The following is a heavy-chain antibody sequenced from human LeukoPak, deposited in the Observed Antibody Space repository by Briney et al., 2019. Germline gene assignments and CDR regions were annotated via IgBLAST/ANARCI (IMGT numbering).Heavy chain of an antibody. CDR2: IIPSFGTA. J-gene: IGHJ4*02. D-gene: IGHD2-15*01. Sequence: SVNLSCTASGATFTIYAISWVRQAPGQGLEWVGGIIPSFGTANYAQKFLGSVTITANESTSTAYMELSSLRAEDTAVYCCARYSPQTLLSDYWGQGTLVTVSS. V-gene: IGHV1-69*01. CDR3: ARYSPQTLLSDY. CDR1: GATFTIYA.